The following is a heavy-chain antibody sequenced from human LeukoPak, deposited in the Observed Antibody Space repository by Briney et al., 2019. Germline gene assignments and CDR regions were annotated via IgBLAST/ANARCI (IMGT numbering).Heavy chain of an antibody. CDR3: ARDFGDYSYYYYMDV. V-gene: IGHV3-48*01. J-gene: IGHJ6*03. D-gene: IGHD4-17*01. CDR2: INSSSSTI. CDR1: RFTFSSYS. Sequence: PGGSLRLSCAAYRFTFSSYSMNWVRPAPGKGLEWVSYINSSSSTIYYADSVKGRFTISRDNAKNSLYLQMNSLRAEDTAVYYCARDFGDYSYYYYMDVWGKGTTVTVSS.